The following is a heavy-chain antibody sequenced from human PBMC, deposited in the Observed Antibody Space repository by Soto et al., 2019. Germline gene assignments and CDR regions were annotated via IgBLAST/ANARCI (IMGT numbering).Heavy chain of an antibody. J-gene: IGHJ6*02. CDR3: ARDHYDFSKGHYYYGMDV. CDR1: GFTVSSNY. Sequence: GGSLRLSCAASGFTVSSNYMSWVRQAPGKGLEWVSVIYSGGSTYYADSVKGRFTISRDNSKNTLYLQMNSLRAEDTAVYYCARDHYDFSKGHYYYGMDVWGQGTTVTVSS. CDR2: IYSGGST. V-gene: IGHV3-53*01. D-gene: IGHD3-3*01.